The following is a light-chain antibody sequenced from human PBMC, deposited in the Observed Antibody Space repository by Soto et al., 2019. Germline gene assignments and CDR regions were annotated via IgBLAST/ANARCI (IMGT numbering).Light chain of an antibody. Sequence: HSLGTLSLSKRQRATLSCRASQSVISSYLAWYQQKPGQAPRLLIYGASTRATGVPARFSGSGSGTDFTLTFSSLQSEDFAVYYCQQYNNLPPFG. J-gene: IGKJ2*01. CDR1: QSVISSY. CDR2: GAS. V-gene: IGKV3D-7*01. CDR3: QQYNNLPP.